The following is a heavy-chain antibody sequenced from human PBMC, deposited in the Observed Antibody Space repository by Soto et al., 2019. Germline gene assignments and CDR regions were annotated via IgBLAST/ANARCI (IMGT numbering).Heavy chain of an antibody. CDR3: ARNYHGSGSYPTESYYYYYMDV. CDR1: GYTFTSYA. D-gene: IGHD3-10*01. Sequence: ASVKVSCKASGYTFTSYAMHWVRQAPGQRLEWMGWINAGNGNTKYSQKFQGRVTITRDTSASTAYMELSSLRSEDTAVYYCARNYHGSGSYPTESYYYYYMDVWGKGTTVTVSS. J-gene: IGHJ6*03. V-gene: IGHV1-3*01. CDR2: INAGNGNT.